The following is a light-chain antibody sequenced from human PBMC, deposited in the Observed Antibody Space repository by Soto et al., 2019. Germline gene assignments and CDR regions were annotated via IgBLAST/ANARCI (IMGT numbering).Light chain of an antibody. CDR1: QSVSTN. V-gene: IGKV3-15*01. Sequence: EIVMTQTPATLSVSPGERVTLSCRASQSVSTNLAWYQQKPGQGPRLLIFGASTRAIGIPARFSGSGSGTDFTLTISSLQSEDFAVYYCQQRGNRPPWTFGQGTKVEIK. J-gene: IGKJ1*01. CDR2: GAS. CDR3: QQRGNRPPWT.